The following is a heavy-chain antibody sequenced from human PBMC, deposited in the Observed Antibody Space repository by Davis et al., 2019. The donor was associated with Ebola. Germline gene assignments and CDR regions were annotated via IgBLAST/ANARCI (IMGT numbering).Heavy chain of an antibody. J-gene: IGHJ3*02. V-gene: IGHV3-30*01. D-gene: IGHD3-16*02. Sequence: DSVKGRFTISRDNSRDILYLQMNSLRPEDTAVYYCARVVMITFGGVIVTSDAFDIWGQGTMVTVSS. CDR3: ARVVMITFGGVIVTSDAFDI.